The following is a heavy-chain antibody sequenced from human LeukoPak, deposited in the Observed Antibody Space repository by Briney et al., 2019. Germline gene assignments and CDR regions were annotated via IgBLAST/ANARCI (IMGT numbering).Heavy chain of an antibody. Sequence: SVKVSCKASGGTFSSYAISWVRQAPGQGLEWMGRIIPILGIANYAQKFQGRVTITADKSTSTAYMELSSLRSEDTAVYYCARQEWDSDAWYYFDFWGQGTLVTVSS. CDR2: IIPILGIA. CDR3: ARQEWDSDAWYYFDF. V-gene: IGHV1-69*04. CDR1: GGTFSSYA. D-gene: IGHD1-26*01. J-gene: IGHJ4*02.